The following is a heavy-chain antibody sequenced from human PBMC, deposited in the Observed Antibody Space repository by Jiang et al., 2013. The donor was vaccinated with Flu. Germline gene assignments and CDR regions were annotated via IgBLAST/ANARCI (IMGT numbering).Heavy chain of an antibody. V-gene: IGHV3-23*01. CDR1: GFTFSSYA. D-gene: IGHD3-3*01. CDR2: ISGSGGST. Sequence: GLVQPGGSLRLSCAASGFTFSSYAMSWVRQAPGKGLEWVSAISGSGGSTYYADSVKGRFTISRDNSKNTLYLQMNSLRAEDTAVYYCAKARQHIHYDFWSGYSLTTFDYWGQGTLVTVSS. CDR3: AKARQHIHYDFWSGYSLTTFDY. J-gene: IGHJ4*02.